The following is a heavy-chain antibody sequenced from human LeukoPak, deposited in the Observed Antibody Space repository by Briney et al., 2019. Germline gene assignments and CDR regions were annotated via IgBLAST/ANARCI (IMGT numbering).Heavy chain of an antibody. D-gene: IGHD6-19*01. CDR3: ARAIAVAEGY. J-gene: IGHJ4*02. Sequence: GGSLRLSCAASGFTFSSYSMNWVRQAPGKGLEWVSYISGGSDYIYYAYSVKGQFTISRDNAKNSLYLQMNSLRAEDTAVYYCARAIAVAEGYWGQGTLVTVSS. CDR1: GFTFSSYS. V-gene: IGHV3-21*01. CDR2: ISGGSDYI.